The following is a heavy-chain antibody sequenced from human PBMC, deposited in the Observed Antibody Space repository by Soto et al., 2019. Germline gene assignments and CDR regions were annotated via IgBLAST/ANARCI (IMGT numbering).Heavy chain of an antibody. CDR2: IYPGDSDV. Sequence: DVQLVQSGAEVKKPGESLRISCKGSGYDFSAYWINWVRQMPGKGLEWMGTIYPGDSDVRYSPSFQGQVTISVDKSISIAYLQWSSLTAADTAIYYCARTDYGSGTFDSWGQGTLVTVSS. J-gene: IGHJ4*02. CDR1: GYDFSAYW. D-gene: IGHD3-10*01. CDR3: ARTDYGSGTFDS. V-gene: IGHV5-51*03.